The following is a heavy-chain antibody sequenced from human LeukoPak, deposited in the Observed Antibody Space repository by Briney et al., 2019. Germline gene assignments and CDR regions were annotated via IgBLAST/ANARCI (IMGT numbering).Heavy chain of an antibody. D-gene: IGHD2-15*01. CDR1: GFTFSSYE. Sequence: GGSLRLSCAASGFTFSSYEMNWVRQAPGKGLEWVSYISSSGSTIYSADSVKARFTISRDNAKNSLYLQMNSLRAEDTAVYYCARDWVSYVVVAAKGSYYYYYGMDVWGQGTTVTVSS. J-gene: IGHJ6*02. V-gene: IGHV3-48*03. CDR3: ARDWVSYVVVAAKGSYYYYYGMDV. CDR2: ISSSGSTI.